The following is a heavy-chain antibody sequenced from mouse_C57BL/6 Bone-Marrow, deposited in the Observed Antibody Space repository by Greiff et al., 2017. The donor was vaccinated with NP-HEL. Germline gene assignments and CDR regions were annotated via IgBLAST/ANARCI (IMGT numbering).Heavy chain of an antibody. J-gene: IGHJ4*01. CDR1: GYTFTSYW. CDR3: ARYGNGSSLSYYAMDY. Sequence: QVQLQQPGAELVRPGTSVKLSCKASGYTFTSYWMHWVKQRPGQGLEWIGVIDPYDSYTNYNQKFKGKATLTVDTYSSTAYMQLRSLTSCDSAVDYCARYGNGSSLSYYAMDYWGQGTSVTVSS. V-gene: IGHV1-59*01. D-gene: IGHD1-1*01. CDR2: IDPYDSYT.